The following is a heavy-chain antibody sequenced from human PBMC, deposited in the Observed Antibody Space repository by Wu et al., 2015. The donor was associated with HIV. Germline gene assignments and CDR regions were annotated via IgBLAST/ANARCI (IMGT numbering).Heavy chain of an antibody. J-gene: IGHJ4*02. V-gene: IGHV1-69*13. D-gene: IGHD5-12*01. CDR2: IVPLFDAP. Sequence: QVQLVQSGAEVKKPGSSVRVSCKASGGTFSSYAINWVRQAPGQGLEWMGRIVPLFDAPNYSQKFHDRLTITADRSTTTAYMELSNLKSDDTAVYYCATERTVAITHFDSWDQGTLVTVSS. CDR1: GGTFSSYA. CDR3: ATERTVAITHFDS.